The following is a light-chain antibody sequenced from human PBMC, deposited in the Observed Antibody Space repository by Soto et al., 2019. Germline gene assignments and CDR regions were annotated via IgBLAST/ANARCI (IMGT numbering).Light chain of an antibody. Sequence: DIVLTQSPGTLSLSPGDRASLSCRASQNVDTFLAWYQQRPGQAPRLLMYDASHRAAGIPARFSGSGSGTEFTLTITRLEPEDIAVYYCQHRYNWPLTFGAGTRVEI. CDR1: QNVDTF. CDR3: QHRYNWPLT. J-gene: IGKJ4*02. V-gene: IGKV3-11*01. CDR2: DAS.